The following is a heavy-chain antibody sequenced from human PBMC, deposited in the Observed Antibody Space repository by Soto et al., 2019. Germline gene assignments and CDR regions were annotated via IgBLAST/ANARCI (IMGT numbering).Heavy chain of an antibody. V-gene: IGHV4-59*12. CDR1: GASIPQSY. CDR3: ARGDSYGYDAFDI. Sequence: SETLSLTCTVSGASIPQSYWNWIRQPPGTGLEWIVAVYSSGSTVYNPSLTSRVTISVDTSKNQFSLKLTSVTAADTAVYYCARGDSYGYDAFDIWGQGTMVT. CDR2: VYSSGST. D-gene: IGHD5-18*01. J-gene: IGHJ3*02.